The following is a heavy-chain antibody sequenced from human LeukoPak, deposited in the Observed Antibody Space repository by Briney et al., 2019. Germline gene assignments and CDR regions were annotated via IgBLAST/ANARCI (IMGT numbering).Heavy chain of an antibody. CDR3: ARVFSGYSYRDAFDI. Sequence: PGGSLRLSCAASGFTFSSYWMSWVRQAPGKGLEWVANIKQDGSEKYYVDSVKGRFTISRDNAKNSLYLQMNSLRAEDTAVYYCARVFSGYSYRDAFDIWGQGTMVTVSS. J-gene: IGHJ3*02. CDR1: GFTFSSYW. V-gene: IGHV3-7*04. D-gene: IGHD5-18*01. CDR2: IKQDGSEK.